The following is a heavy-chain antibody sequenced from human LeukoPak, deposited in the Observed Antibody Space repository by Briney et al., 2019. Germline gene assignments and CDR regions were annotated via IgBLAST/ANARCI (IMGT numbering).Heavy chain of an antibody. D-gene: IGHD5/OR15-5a*01. CDR1: GGTFSSYA. J-gene: IGHJ4*02. Sequence: ASVKVSCKASGGTFSSYAISWVRQAPGQGLEWMGGIIPIFGTANYAQKFQGRVTITTDESTSTAYMELSSLRSEDTAVYYCAGETLGGLPEFDYWGQGTLVTVSS. CDR2: IIPIFGTA. V-gene: IGHV1-69*05. CDR3: AGETLGGLPEFDY.